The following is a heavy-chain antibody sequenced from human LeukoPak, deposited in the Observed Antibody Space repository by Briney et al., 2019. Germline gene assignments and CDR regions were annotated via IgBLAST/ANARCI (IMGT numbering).Heavy chain of an antibody. CDR3: AKRGYCSVASCSQTPYYFDY. CDR2: ISSSSSTI. D-gene: IGHD2-15*01. V-gene: IGHV3-48*04. CDR1: GFTFSSYS. Sequence: PGGSLRLSCAASGFTFSSYSMNWVRQAPGKGLEWVSYISSSSSTIYYADSVKGRFTISRDNAKNSLYLQMNNLRAEDTAVYYCAKRGYCSVASCSQTPYYFDYWGQGTLVTVSS. J-gene: IGHJ4*02.